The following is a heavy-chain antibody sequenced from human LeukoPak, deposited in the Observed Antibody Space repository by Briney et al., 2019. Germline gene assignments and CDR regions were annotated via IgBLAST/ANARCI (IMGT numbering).Heavy chain of an antibody. Sequence: SETLSLTCTVSGGSISSYYWSWIRQPPGKGLEWIGYIYYSGSTNYNPSLKSRVTISVDTSKNQFSLKLSSVTAADTAVYYCARLFSGYDYRRKYYYYYGMDVWGPGTTVTVSS. D-gene: IGHD5-12*01. CDR2: IYYSGST. V-gene: IGHV4-59*01. CDR3: ARLFSGYDYRRKYYYYYGMDV. CDR1: GGSISSYY. J-gene: IGHJ6*02.